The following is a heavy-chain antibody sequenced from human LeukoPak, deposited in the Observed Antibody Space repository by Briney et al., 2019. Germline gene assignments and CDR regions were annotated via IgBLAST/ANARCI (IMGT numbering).Heavy chain of an antibody. CDR2: MKQDGSEK. CDR1: GFTFSDYY. D-gene: IGHD3-22*01. Sequence: GGSLRLSCAASGFTFSDYYMNWVRQAPGKGLEWAANMKQDGSEKYYVDSVKGRFTISRDNAKNSLYLQMNSLRAEDTAVYYCARDDYYDSSGYYTNWFDPWGQGTLVTVSS. CDR3: ARDDYYDSSGYYTNWFDP. V-gene: IGHV3-7*01. J-gene: IGHJ5*02.